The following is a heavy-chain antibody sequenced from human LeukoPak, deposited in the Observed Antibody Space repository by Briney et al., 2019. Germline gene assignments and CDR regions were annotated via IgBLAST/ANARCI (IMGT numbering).Heavy chain of an antibody. Sequence: PSETLSLTCTVSGGSISSYYWSWIRQPPGKGLEWIGYIYYSGSTNYNPSLKSRVTISVDTSKNQFSLKLRSVTAADTAVYYCARDYFDDSSVNYFDYWGQGTLVTVSS. CDR2: IYYSGST. CDR3: ARDYFDDSSVNYFDY. J-gene: IGHJ4*02. V-gene: IGHV4-59*01. CDR1: GGSISSYY. D-gene: IGHD3-22*01.